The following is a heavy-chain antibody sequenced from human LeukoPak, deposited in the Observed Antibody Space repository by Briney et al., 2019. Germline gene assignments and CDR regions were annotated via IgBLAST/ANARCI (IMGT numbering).Heavy chain of an antibody. CDR3: ARAAMIVVGDEYYFDY. CDR1: GFTFSSYE. V-gene: IGHV3-48*03. Sequence: GGSLRLSCAASGFTFSSYEMNWVRQAPGKGLEWVSYISSSGSTIYYADSVKGRFTISRDNAKNSLYLQMNSLRAEDTAVYYCARAAMIVVGDEYYFDYWGQGTLVTASS. J-gene: IGHJ4*02. D-gene: IGHD3-22*01. CDR2: ISSSGSTI.